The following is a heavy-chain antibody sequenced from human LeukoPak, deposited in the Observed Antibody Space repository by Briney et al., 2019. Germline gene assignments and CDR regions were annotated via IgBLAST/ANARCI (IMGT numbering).Heavy chain of an antibody. CDR2: IYHSGST. J-gene: IGHJ3*02. D-gene: IGHD5-18*01. Sequence: SQTLSLTCTVSGGSISSGGYYWSWIRQPPGKGLEWIGYIYHSGSTYYNPSLKSRVTISVDRSKNQFSLKLSSVTAADTAVYYCARGQLWLQYAFDIWGQGTMVTVSS. CDR3: ARGQLWLQYAFDI. V-gene: IGHV4-30-2*01. CDR1: GGSISSGGYY.